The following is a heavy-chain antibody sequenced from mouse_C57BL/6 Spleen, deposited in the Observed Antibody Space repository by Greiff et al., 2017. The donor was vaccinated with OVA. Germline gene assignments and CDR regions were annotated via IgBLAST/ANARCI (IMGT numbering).Heavy chain of an antibody. V-gene: IGHV1-18*01. Sequence: VQLQQSGPELVKPGASVKIPCKASGYTFTDYNMDWVKQSNGKSLAWIGDINPNNGGTIYNQKFKGKAPLTVDKSSSTAYMGLRSLTAEDTAVYYCARARVGPFAYWGKGTLVTVAA. CDR2: INPNNGGT. CDR3: ARARVGPFAY. J-gene: IGHJ3*01. CDR1: GYTFTDYN.